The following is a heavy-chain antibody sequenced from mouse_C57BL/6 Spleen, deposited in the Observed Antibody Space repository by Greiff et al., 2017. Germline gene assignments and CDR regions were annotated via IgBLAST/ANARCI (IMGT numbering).Heavy chain of an antibody. D-gene: IGHD4-1*01. CDR2: INYDGSST. CDR3: AREETGYYAIDY. V-gene: IGHV5-16*01. CDR1: GFTFSDYY. Sequence: EVKLMESEGGLVQPGSSMKLSCTASGFTFSDYYMAWVRQVPEKGLEWVANINYDGSSTYYLDSLKSRFFISRDNAKNILYLQMSSLKSEDTATYYCAREETGYYAIDYWGQGTSVTVSS. J-gene: IGHJ4*01.